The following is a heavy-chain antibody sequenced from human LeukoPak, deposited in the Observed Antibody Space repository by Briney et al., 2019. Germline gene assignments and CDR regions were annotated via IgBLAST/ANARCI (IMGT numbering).Heavy chain of an antibody. V-gene: IGHV3-66*01. CDR2: IYSGGST. Sequence: GGSLRLSCAASGFTASSNYMSWVRQAPGRGLEWVSVIYSGGSTYYADSVKGRFTISRDNSKNTLFLQMNSLRAGDTAVYYCARGTVTMVDYWGQGTLVTVSS. D-gene: IGHD3-10*01. CDR1: GFTASSNY. CDR3: ARGTVTMVDY. J-gene: IGHJ4*02.